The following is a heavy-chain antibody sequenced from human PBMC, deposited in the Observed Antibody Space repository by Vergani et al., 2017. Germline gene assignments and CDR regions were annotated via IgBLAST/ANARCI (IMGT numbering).Heavy chain of an antibody. J-gene: IGHJ4*02. CDR2: ISSSSSYI. V-gene: IGHV3-21*04. Sequence: EVQLVESGGGLVQPGRSLRLSCAASGFTFSSYSMNWVRQAPGKGLEWVSSISSSSSYIYYADSVKGRFTISRDNSKNTLSLQMNSLRVEDTAIYYCAKDQYCSTTSCYQDYWGQGTLVTVSS. CDR3: AKDQYCSTTSCYQDY. D-gene: IGHD2-2*01. CDR1: GFTFSSYS.